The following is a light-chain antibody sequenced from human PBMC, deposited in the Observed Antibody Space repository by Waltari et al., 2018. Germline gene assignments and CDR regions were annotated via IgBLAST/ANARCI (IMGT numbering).Light chain of an antibody. CDR3: QAWDSTTVV. J-gene: IGLJ2*01. CDR2: QDN. CDR1: TVGTKY. V-gene: IGLV3-1*01. Sequence: SYDLAQAPSVSVSPGQTAIITCSGDTVGTKYLSWYQQRPGQSPTLLIFQDNIRPSGIPERSSASNSQSPATLTITGAQPMDEAEYFCQAWDSTTVVFGGGTKLTVL.